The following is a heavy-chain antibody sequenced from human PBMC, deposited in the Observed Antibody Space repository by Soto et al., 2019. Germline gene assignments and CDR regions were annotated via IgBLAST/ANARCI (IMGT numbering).Heavy chain of an antibody. CDR1: GGSIRSDGYY. CDR2: MNYRGIT. V-gene: IGHV4-31*03. J-gene: IGHJ3*02. D-gene: IGHD3-10*01. Sequence: QVQLQESGPGLLKPSQTLSLTCTVSGGSIRSDGYYWSWIRQRPGKDLEWIGYMNYRGITYYNPSLKSRLTISVDTSKNHFSPNLNSVTAADTAVYYCARDGLSGGDAFDIWGQGTMVVVSS. CDR3: ARDGLSGGDAFDI.